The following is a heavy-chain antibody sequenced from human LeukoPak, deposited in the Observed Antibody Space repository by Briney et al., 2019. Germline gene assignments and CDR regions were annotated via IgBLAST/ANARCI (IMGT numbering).Heavy chain of an antibody. V-gene: IGHV3-33*01. CDR2: IWYDGSNK. D-gene: IGHD6-19*01. CDR1: GFTFSSYV. Sequence: QPGRSLRLSCAASGFTFSSYVMHWDRQAPGKGLEWVAVIWYDGSNKYYADSVKGRFTISRDNSKNTLYLQMNSLRAEDTAVYYCARGGSSGWSFFDYWGQGTLVTVSS. J-gene: IGHJ4*02. CDR3: ARGGSSGWSFFDY.